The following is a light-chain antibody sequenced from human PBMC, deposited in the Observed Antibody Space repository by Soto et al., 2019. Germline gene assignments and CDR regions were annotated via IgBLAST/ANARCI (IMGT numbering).Light chain of an antibody. V-gene: IGKV3-11*01. J-gene: IGKJ5*01. CDR1: QSVSNY. CDR3: QHGGT. Sequence: IVLTQSPATLSLSPGERATVSCRASQSVSNYLGWYQQKPGQAPRLLIYDASNRATGNPARFSGSGSGTDFTLTISSLEPEDFAVYYCQHGGTFGQGTRLEIK. CDR2: DAS.